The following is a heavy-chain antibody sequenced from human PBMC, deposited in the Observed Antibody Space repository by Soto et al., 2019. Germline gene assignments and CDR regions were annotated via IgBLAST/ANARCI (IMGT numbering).Heavy chain of an antibody. CDR3: AREGYCSGGGCYALDV. CDR1: GYTFTSYY. CDR2: INPSGGST. D-gene: IGHD2-15*01. J-gene: IGHJ6*02. V-gene: IGHV1-46*01. Sequence: ASVKVSCKASGYTFTSYYMHWVRQAPGQGLEWMGIINPSGGSTSYAQKFRGRVTMTRDTSTSTVYMELSSLRSEATAVYYCAREGYCSGGGCYALDVWGQGTTVTVSS.